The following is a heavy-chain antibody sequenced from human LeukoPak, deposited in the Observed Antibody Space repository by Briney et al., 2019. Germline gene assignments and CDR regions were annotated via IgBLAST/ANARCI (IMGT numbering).Heavy chain of an antibody. CDR1: GLTVSDNY. J-gene: IGHJ4*02. Sequence: GGSLRLSCAASGLTVSDNYMSWVRLAPGKGLEWVSVIYSGGSTYYADSVKGRFTISRDNSKNTLYLQMNSLRAEDTAVYYCASTFYGDSPPYWGQGTLVTVSS. D-gene: IGHD4-17*01. CDR3: ASTFYGDSPPY. V-gene: IGHV3-66*01. CDR2: IYSGGST.